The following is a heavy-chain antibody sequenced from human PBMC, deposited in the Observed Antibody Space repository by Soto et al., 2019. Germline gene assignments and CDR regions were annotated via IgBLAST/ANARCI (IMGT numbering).Heavy chain of an antibody. CDR3: ARAPNQTFFGVVVTPNHYPGMAV. V-gene: IGHV1-3*01. CDR1: GYTFTSYA. Sequence: ASVKVSCKASGYTFTSYAMHWVRQAPGQRLEWMGWINAGNGNTKYSQKFQGRVTITRDTSASTAYIELSSLRSEDTAEYYRARAPNQTFFGVVVTPNHYPGMAVRAQGTTVPV. J-gene: IGHJ6*02. CDR2: INAGNGNT. D-gene: IGHD3-3*01.